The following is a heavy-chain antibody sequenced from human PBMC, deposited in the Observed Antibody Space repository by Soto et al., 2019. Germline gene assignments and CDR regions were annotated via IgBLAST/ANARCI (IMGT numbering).Heavy chain of an antibody. V-gene: IGHV4-30-4*08. CDR3: ASFVGLLWGGVSPAESWGSYYFDN. D-gene: IGHD2-8*01. Sequence: PSETLSLTCTVSGGSISSGGYYWSWIRQHPGKGPEWIGYIYYSGSTYYNPSLKSRVIMSVDTSKNQFSLKLTSVTAADTAVYYCASFVGLLWGGVSPAESWGSYYFDNWGQGTLVTVSS. CDR1: GGSISSGGYY. CDR2: IYYSGST. J-gene: IGHJ4*02.